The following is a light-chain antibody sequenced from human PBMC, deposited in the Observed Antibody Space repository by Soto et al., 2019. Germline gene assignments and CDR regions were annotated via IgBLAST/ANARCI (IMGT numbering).Light chain of an antibody. Sequence: QSALTQPASVSGSPGQSITISCTGTSSDVGGYNYVSWYQQHPGKAPNLMIYDVSNRPSGVSNRFSGSKSGNTASLTISGLQAEDEADYYCCSYTSSSTYVFGTGTKLTVL. V-gene: IGLV2-14*01. CDR1: SSDVGGYNY. CDR3: CSYTSSSTYV. J-gene: IGLJ1*01. CDR2: DVS.